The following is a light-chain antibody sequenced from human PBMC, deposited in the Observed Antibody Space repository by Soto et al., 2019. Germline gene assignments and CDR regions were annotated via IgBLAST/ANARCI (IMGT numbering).Light chain of an antibody. V-gene: IGKV3-20*01. Sequence: EIVLTQSPGTLSLSPGERSTLSCRASERLSSVYLAWYQQRPGQPPRLLIYGASNRATGIPARFTGSGSGTDFILTISSLQPEDIATYYCQQYENFPITFGQGTDWRL. CDR2: GAS. CDR1: ERLSSVY. J-gene: IGKJ5*01. CDR3: QQYENFPIT.